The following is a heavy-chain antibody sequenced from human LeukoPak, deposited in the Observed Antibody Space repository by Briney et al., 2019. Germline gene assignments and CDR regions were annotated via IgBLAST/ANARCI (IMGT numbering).Heavy chain of an antibody. Sequence: PGGSLRLSCAASGFTFSSYAMHWVRQAPGKGLEWVANIKQDGSEKYYVDSVKGRFTISRDNAKNSLYLQMNSLRAEDTAVYYCSGQLAYWGQGTLVTVSS. CDR1: GFTFSSYA. D-gene: IGHD6-13*01. CDR2: IKQDGSEK. J-gene: IGHJ4*02. CDR3: SGQLAY. V-gene: IGHV3-7*01.